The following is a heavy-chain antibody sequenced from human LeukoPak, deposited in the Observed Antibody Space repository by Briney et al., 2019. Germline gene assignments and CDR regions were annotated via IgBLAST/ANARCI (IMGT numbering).Heavy chain of an antibody. CDR3: ARDRVRFLEWFSDAFDI. CDR1: GGTFSSYT. V-gene: IGHV1-69*04. D-gene: IGHD3-3*01. J-gene: IGHJ3*02. CDR2: INPILGIA. Sequence: SVKVSCKASGGTFSSYTISWVRQAPGQGLEWMGRINPILGIANYAQKFQGRVTITADKSTSTAYMELSSLRSEDTAVYYCARDRVRFLEWFSDAFDIWGQGTMVIVSS.